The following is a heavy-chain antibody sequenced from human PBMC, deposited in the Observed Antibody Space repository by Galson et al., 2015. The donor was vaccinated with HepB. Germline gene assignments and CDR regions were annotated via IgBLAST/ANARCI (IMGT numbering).Heavy chain of an antibody. Sequence: SLRLSCAVSGFSFSDFYMTWIRQAPGKGLEWISYISGSGTTSYYADSVKGRFTVSRDNAKKSLFLQMNSLRAEGTAVYYCAKAARWFDPLGQGTLVIVSS. CDR2: ISGSGTTS. J-gene: IGHJ5*02. V-gene: IGHV3-11*01. CDR1: GFSFSDFY. CDR3: AKAARWFDP.